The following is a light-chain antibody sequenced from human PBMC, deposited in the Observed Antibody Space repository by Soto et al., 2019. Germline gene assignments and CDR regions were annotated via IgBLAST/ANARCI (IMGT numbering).Light chain of an antibody. CDR1: SSDVGSYNL. J-gene: IGLJ2*01. V-gene: IGLV2-23*01. CDR3: CSYSGSSTPVV. Sequence: QSALTQPASVSGSPGQSITISCTGTSSDVGSYNLVSWYQQHQGKAPKLMIYEGSKRPSGVSNRFSGSKSGNTASLTISGLQAEDEADYYCCSYSGSSTPVVSGGGTKVTVL. CDR2: EGS.